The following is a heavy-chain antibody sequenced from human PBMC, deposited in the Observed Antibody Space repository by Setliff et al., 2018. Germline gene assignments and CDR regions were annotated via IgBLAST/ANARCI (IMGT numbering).Heavy chain of an antibody. CDR1: GFPFSIYS. CDR3: ARSAANGGHDPFDI. Sequence: PGGSLSLSCAASGFPFSIYSMHWVRQAPGKGLEWVSSISDSSFHIYYRDSVKGRFTISRDNARNSLYLQMNSLRADDTAVYYCARSAANGGHDPFDIWGQGTMVTVSS. D-gene: IGHD6-25*01. CDR2: ISDSSFHI. J-gene: IGHJ3*02. V-gene: IGHV3-21*01.